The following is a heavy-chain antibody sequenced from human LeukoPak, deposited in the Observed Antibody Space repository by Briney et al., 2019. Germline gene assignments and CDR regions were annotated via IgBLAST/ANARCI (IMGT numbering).Heavy chain of an antibody. CDR2: ISYDGSNK. V-gene: IGHV3-30*04. Sequence: QAGGSLSLSCAASGFTFSSYAMHWVRQAPGKGLEWVAVISYDGSNKYYADSVKGRFTISRDNSKNTLYLQMNSLRAEDTAVYYCARVTSKDFWSGYYTGIYYYGMDVWGQGTTVTVSS. CDR3: ARVTSKDFWSGYYTGIYYYGMDV. J-gene: IGHJ6*02. CDR1: GFTFSSYA. D-gene: IGHD3-3*01.